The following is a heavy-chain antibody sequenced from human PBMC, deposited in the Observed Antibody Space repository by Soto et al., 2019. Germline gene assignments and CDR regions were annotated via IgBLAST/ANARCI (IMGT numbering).Heavy chain of an antibody. CDR1: GFTFSTYW. J-gene: IGHJ4*02. D-gene: IGHD2-8*02. CDR3: ARVPYWASCVGRHFDY. Sequence: EVQLVESGGGIVQPGGSLRLSCAASGFTFSTYWMHWVRQAPGKGLVWVSRMNSDGSRTSYADSVKGRFTISRDNAKNTLYLQMHGLRAEDTAVYYCARVPYWASCVGRHFDYWGQGTLVTVSS. CDR2: MNSDGSRT. V-gene: IGHV3-74*01.